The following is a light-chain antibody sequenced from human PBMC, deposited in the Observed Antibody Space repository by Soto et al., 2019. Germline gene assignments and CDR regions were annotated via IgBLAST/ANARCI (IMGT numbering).Light chain of an antibody. V-gene: IGKV1-39*01. J-gene: IGKJ1*01. Sequence: DIQMTQSPSSLSASVGDRVTITCRASQSISNYLNWYQQKPGKAPKLLIYATSSLQSGVPPRFSGSGSGRDFTLTISRLQPEDFATYYCQQSNRTPQTFGQGTKVESK. CDR2: ATS. CDR1: QSISNY. CDR3: QQSNRTPQT.